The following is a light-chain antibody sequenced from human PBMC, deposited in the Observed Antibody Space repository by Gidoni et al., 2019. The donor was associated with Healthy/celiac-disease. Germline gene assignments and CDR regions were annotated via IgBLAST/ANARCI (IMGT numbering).Light chain of an antibody. CDR3: QQSYSTPYT. CDR2: AAS. Sequence: DIKMTQSPSSLSASVGDRVTITCRESKSISSYLNWYQQKPGKAPKLLIYAASSLQSGVPSRFSGSGSGTDFTLTISSLQPEDFATYYCQQSYSTPYTFGQGTKLEIK. J-gene: IGKJ2*01. CDR1: KSISSY. V-gene: IGKV1-39*01.